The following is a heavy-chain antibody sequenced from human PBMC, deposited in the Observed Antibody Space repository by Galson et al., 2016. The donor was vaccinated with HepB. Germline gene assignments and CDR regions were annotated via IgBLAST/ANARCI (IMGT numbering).Heavy chain of an antibody. Sequence: PGESLKISCKGSGYSFTTYWIGWVRQMPGKGLEWMGMIYPGDSDTRYSPSFQGQVTISADQSINTAYLQWSSLKASDTAMYYCARTVSIAAAGGADYWGQGTLVTVSS. V-gene: IGHV5-51*01. J-gene: IGHJ4*02. CDR2: IYPGDSDT. CDR1: GYSFTTYW. CDR3: ARTVSIAAAGGADY. D-gene: IGHD6-13*01.